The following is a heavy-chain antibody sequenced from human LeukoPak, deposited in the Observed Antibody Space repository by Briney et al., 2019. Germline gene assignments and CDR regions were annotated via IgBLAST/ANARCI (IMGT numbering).Heavy chain of an antibody. CDR3: ARSIGAAGYMDV. V-gene: IGHV4-34*01. CDR1: GGSFSGYY. CDR2: INHSGST. Sequence: KPSETLSLTCAVYGGSFSGYYWSWIRQPPGKGLEWIGEINHSGSTNYNPSLKSRVTISVDTSKNQFSLKLSSVTAADTAVYYCARSIGAAGYMDVWGKGTTVTVSS. D-gene: IGHD6-13*01. J-gene: IGHJ6*03.